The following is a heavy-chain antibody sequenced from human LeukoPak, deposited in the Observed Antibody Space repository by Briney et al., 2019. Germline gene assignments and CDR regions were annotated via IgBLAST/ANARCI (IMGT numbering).Heavy chain of an antibody. J-gene: IGHJ2*01. Sequence: SVKVSCKASGYTFTSYYMHWVRQAPGQGLEWMGGIIPIFGTANYAQKFQGRVTITADESTSTAYMELSSLRSEDTAVYYCARAPQGYSSSWLYWYFDLWGRGTLVTVFS. V-gene: IGHV1-69*13. CDR3: ARAPQGYSSSWLYWYFDL. CDR2: IIPIFGTA. CDR1: GYTFTSYY. D-gene: IGHD6-13*01.